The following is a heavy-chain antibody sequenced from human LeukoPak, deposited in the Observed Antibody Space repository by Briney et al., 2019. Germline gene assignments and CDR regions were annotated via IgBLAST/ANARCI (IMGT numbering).Heavy chain of an antibody. D-gene: IGHD1-26*01. Sequence: GRSLRLSCVASGFKFNDYAMYWVRQAPGKGLEWVSGLSWHSGSIGYADSVKGRFIISRDNAKNSLYLEMNSLRPEDSALYYCAKETKVGENLYYFDYWGRGTLVTVSS. J-gene: IGHJ4*02. CDR1: GFKFNDYA. CDR2: LSWHSGSI. V-gene: IGHV3-9*01. CDR3: AKETKVGENLYYFDY.